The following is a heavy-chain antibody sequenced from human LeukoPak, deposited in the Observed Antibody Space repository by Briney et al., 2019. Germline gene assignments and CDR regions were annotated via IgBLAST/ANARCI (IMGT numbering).Heavy chain of an antibody. Sequence: GGSMRLSCEASGFTFGSYGMHWVRQAPGKGLEWVALISYDGSNEYYGDSVKGRFTISRDNSKITLYLQMNSLRAEDTAAYYCAKDQGYTYGHSFDYWGQGTLVTVSS. D-gene: IGHD5-18*01. CDR3: AKDQGYTYGHSFDY. CDR2: ISYDGSNE. J-gene: IGHJ4*02. CDR1: GFTFGSYG. V-gene: IGHV3-30*18.